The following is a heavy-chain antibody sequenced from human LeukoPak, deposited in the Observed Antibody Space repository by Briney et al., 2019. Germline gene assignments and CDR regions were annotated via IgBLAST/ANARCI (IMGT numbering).Heavy chain of an antibody. CDR1: GSTFSSYA. V-gene: IGHV3-23*01. CDR3: AKSTIVVVITPLDY. CDR2: ISGSGGST. J-gene: IGHJ4*02. Sequence: GGSLRLSCAASGSTFSSYAMSWVRQAPGKGLEWVSAISGSGGSTYYADSVKGRFTISRDNSKNTLYLQMNSLRAEDTAVYYCAKSTIVVVITPLDYWGQGALVTVSS. D-gene: IGHD3-22*01.